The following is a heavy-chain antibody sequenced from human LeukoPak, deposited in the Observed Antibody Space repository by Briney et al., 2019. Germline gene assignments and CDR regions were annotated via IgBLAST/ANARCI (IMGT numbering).Heavy chain of an antibody. Sequence: GGSLRLSCAASGFTVSSNYMSWVRQAPGKGLEWVSVIYTGGGTYYADSVKGRFTISRDNSKNTPYLQMNSLRAEDTAVYYCARDDVAAAGVDYWGQGTLVTVSS. CDR1: GFTVSSNY. CDR2: IYTGGGT. V-gene: IGHV3-53*01. CDR3: ARDDVAAAGVDY. D-gene: IGHD6-13*01. J-gene: IGHJ4*02.